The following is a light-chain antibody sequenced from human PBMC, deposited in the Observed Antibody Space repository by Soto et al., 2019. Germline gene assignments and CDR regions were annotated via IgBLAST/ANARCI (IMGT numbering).Light chain of an antibody. J-gene: IGKJ1*01. CDR3: QQYGSSGT. Sequence: VLKRAPDTRFMSRRERANLSCVASQSVSNNYLAWYQQKPGQAPRLLIYGASNRATGIPDRFSGSGSGTDFTLTISRLEPEDFAVYYCQQYGSSGTFGQGTKVDIK. CDR2: GAS. V-gene: IGKV3-20*01. CDR1: QSVSNNY.